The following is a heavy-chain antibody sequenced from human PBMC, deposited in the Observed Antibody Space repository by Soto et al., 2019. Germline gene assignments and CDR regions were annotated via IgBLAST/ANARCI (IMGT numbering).Heavy chain of an antibody. V-gene: IGHV4-59*08. CDR3: AGAVGYCSGGSCYSFLGFGY. CDR1: GDSITDYY. D-gene: IGHD2-15*01. Sequence: PSETLSLTCAVSGDSITDYYWTWIRQPPGKGLEWIGFKFYSGSTNYNSSLGSRVSISVDTSKNQFSLKLSSVTAADTAVYYCAGAVGYCSGGSCYSFLGFGYWGQGTLVTVSS. J-gene: IGHJ4*02. CDR2: KFYSGST.